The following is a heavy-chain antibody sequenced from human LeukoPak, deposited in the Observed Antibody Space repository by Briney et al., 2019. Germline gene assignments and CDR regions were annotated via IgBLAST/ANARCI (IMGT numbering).Heavy chain of an antibody. CDR3: ARAGFVDNHVRHL. D-gene: IGHD3-10*01. CDR1: GGSISTGDDN. V-gene: IGHV4-30-4*01. CDR2: IYYSGST. Sequence: PSQTLSLTCAVSGGSISTGDDNGSSIRQPPGKGLEWIGYIYYSGSTYYNPSLKSRVTISVDTSKNQFSLKLSSVTAADTAVYYCARAGFVDNHVRHLWRRETTVTVSS. J-gene: IGHJ6*02.